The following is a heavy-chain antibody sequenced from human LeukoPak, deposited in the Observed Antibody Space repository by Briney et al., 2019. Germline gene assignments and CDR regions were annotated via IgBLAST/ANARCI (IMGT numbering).Heavy chain of an antibody. J-gene: IGHJ4*02. CDR2: ISGSGGST. CDR3: ARPQIEITFGGVKRLYYSDY. Sequence: GGSLRLSCAASGFTFSSYAMSWVRQAPGKGLEWVSAISGSGGSTYYADSVKGRFTISRDTSKNTQYLQMNSMRAEDTAVYYCARPQIEITFGGVKRLYYSDYWGQGTLVTVSS. D-gene: IGHD3-16*01. CDR1: GFTFSSYA. V-gene: IGHV3-23*01.